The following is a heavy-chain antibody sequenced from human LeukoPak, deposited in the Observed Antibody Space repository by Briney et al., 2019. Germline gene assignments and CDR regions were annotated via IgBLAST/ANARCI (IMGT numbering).Heavy chain of an antibody. CDR1: GGSFSGYY. CDR2: IYYSGST. J-gene: IGHJ4*02. Sequence: PSETLSLTCAVYGGSFSGYYWSWIRQPPGKGLEWIGSIYYSGSTYYNPSLKSRVTISVDTSKNQFSLKLSSVTAADTAVYYCASHSGSYYRPYYFDYWGQGTLVTVSS. CDR3: ASHSGSYYRPYYFDY. D-gene: IGHD1-26*01. V-gene: IGHV4-34*01.